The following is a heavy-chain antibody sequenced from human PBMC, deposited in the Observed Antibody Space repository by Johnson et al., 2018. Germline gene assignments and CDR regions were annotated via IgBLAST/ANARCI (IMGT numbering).Heavy chain of an antibody. J-gene: IGHJ6*02. CDR2: ITRKTDGGTA. D-gene: IGHD4-11*01. V-gene: IGHV3-15*01. Sequence: VQLVESGGGLVKPGGSLRLSCAASGIDFNNAWLSWVRQAPGQGLEWVGRITRKTDGGTAEYAAPVKGRFIIPRDDSKNTFFLQMNSLKTEDTAGYYCKKEGSDYSNSVGFYYYGMDVWGQGTTVTVSS. CDR1: GIDFNNAW. CDR3: KKEGSDYSNSVGFYYYGMDV.